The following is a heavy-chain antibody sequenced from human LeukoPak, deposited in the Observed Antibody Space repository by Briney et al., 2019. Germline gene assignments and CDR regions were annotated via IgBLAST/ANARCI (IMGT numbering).Heavy chain of an antibody. D-gene: IGHD1-26*01. CDR3: TRSVGNGHIDY. CDR2: MNPNSGNT. J-gene: IGHJ4*02. V-gene: IGHV1-8*01. CDR1: GYTFTSYD. Sequence: GASVKVSCKASGYTFTSYDMNWVRQATGQGLEWMGGMNPNSGNTGYAQNVQGRVTITRSTAISTAYMQLNNLRVEDMAFYYCTRSVGNGHIDYWAQGPVVTVSS.